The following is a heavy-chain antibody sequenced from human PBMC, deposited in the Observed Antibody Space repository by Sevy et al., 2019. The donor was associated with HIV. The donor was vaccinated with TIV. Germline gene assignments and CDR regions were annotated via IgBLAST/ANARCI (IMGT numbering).Heavy chain of an antibody. J-gene: IGHJ4*02. CDR3: AKDSGISAQIVVALRY. Sequence: GGSLRLSCADSGVTFSSYAMSWVRQAPGKGLEWVSTISGHGGSTYYAGAVKGRFTISRDNSKNMVYVQMNSLRAEDKAVYYCAKDSGISAQIVVALRYWGQGTQVTVSS. D-gene: IGHD3-22*01. CDR1: GVTFSSYA. V-gene: IGHV3-23*01. CDR2: ISGHGGST.